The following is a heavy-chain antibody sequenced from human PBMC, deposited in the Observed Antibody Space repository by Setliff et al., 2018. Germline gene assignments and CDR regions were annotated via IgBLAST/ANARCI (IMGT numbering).Heavy chain of an antibody. D-gene: IGHD1-1*01. CDR2: MYYSGDT. CDR3: ARTGTYRYFDY. Sequence: KPSETLSLTCTVSGGSVRGYYWGWIRQPPGKGLEWIGYMYYSGDTNYNPSLKSRVTISVDTSKNQFSLELRSVTAADTAVYYCARTGTYRYFDYWGQGTRVTVSS. CDR1: GGSVRGYY. V-gene: IGHV4-59*08. J-gene: IGHJ4*02.